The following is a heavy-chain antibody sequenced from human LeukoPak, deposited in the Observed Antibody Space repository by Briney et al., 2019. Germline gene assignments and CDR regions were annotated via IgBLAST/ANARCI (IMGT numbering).Heavy chain of an antibody. CDR2: VHSNGYT. J-gene: IGHJ4*02. Sequence: SETLTLTCTVSGDSISHYYYNWARQPPGKGLEWIGFVHSNGYTKYSYSLKSRVTVSVDTSENQFSLKLSSVTAADTAVYYCTRALFDYNHYDLWGQGVLVTVSS. D-gene: IGHD3-22*01. CDR1: GDSISHYY. CDR3: TRALFDYNHYDL. V-gene: IGHV4-59*01.